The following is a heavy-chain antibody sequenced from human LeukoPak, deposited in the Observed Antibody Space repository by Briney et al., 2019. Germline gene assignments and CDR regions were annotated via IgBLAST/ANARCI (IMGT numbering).Heavy chain of an antibody. D-gene: IGHD3-9*01. Sequence: PSETLSLTCTVSGGSISSSSYYWGWIRQPPGKGLEWIGSIYYSGSTYYNPSLKSRVTISVDTSKNQFSLKLSFVTAADTAVYYCASYPMRRFYDILTGYPGGGDYWGQGTLVTVSS. CDR1: GGSISSSSYY. CDR2: IYYSGST. CDR3: ASYPMRRFYDILTGYPGGGDY. J-gene: IGHJ4*02. V-gene: IGHV4-39*01.